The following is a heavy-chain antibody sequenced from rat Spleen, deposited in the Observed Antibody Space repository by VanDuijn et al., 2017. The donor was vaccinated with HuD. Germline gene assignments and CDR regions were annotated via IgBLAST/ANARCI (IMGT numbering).Heavy chain of an antibody. Sequence: EVQLVESGGGLVQPGRSLQLSCISSGFSFSNYNMAWVRQTPKRGLEWVATISYDGISTFYRASVQGRFTGSRDNAKSTLYLQMDSLRSDDTATYYCASRNYGGFIEEFDYWGQGVMVTVSS. CDR2: ISYDGIST. J-gene: IGHJ2*01. D-gene: IGHD1-11*01. CDR1: GFSFSNYN. CDR3: ASRNYGGFIEEFDY. V-gene: IGHV5-7*01.